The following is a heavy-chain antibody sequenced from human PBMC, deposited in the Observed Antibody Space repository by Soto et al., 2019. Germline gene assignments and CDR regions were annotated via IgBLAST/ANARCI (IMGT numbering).Heavy chain of an antibody. D-gene: IGHD5-18*01. Sequence: SETLSLTCTVSGGSISSSSYYWGWIRQPPGKGLEWIGSIYYSGSTYYNPSLKSRVTISVDTSKNQFSLKLSSVTAADTAVYYCARSPVDTAMVIYGMDVWGQGTTVTVSS. CDR1: GGSISSSSYY. J-gene: IGHJ6*02. CDR2: IYYSGST. CDR3: ARSPVDTAMVIYGMDV. V-gene: IGHV4-39*01.